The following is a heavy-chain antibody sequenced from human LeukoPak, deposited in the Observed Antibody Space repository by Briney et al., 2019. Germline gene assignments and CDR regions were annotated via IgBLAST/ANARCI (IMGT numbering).Heavy chain of an antibody. CDR1: GGSFSGYY. Sequence: SETLSLTCAVYGGSFSGYYWSWIRQPPGKGLEWIGEINHSGSTNYNPSLKSRVTISVDTSKNQFSLKLSSVTAADTAVYYCARGGSGQWLINYYYYGMDVWGQGTTVTVSS. D-gene: IGHD6-19*01. J-gene: IGHJ6*02. CDR2: INHSGST. CDR3: ARGGSGQWLINYYYYGMDV. V-gene: IGHV4-34*01.